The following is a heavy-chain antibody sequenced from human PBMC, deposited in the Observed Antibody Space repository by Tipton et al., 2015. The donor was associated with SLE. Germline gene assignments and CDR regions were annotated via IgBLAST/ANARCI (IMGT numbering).Heavy chain of an antibody. Sequence: TLSLTCAVYGGSFSDYYWSWIRQTPGEGLEWIGYVYYSGSTNYNPSLKSRVTISVDTSKNQFSLKLSSVTAADTAVYYCASWAWGGYFDYWGQGALVTVSS. D-gene: IGHD3-16*01. CDR2: VYYSGST. CDR1: GGSFSDYY. CDR3: ASWAWGGYFDY. V-gene: IGHV4-59*01. J-gene: IGHJ4*02.